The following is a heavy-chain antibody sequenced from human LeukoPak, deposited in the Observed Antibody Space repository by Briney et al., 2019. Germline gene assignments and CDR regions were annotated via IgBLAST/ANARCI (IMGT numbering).Heavy chain of an antibody. CDR3: ARREIYYFDY. J-gene: IGHJ4*02. Sequence: SETLSLTCSVSGGSISSYYWSWIRQPPGKELEWLGYIYYSGSTNYNPSLKSRVTISVDTSKNQFSLRLSSVTAADTAVYYCARREIYYFDYWGRGTLVTVSS. CDR1: GGSISSYY. CDR2: IYYSGST. D-gene: IGHD1-26*01. V-gene: IGHV4-59*01.